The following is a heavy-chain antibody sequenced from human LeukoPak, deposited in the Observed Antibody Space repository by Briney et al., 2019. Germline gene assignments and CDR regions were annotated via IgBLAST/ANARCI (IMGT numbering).Heavy chain of an antibody. CDR2: IIPIFGTA. CDR3: ARSNEFLEWLPFSYYMDV. V-gene: IGHV1-69*05. Sequence: SVKVSCKASGGTFSSYAISWVRQAPGQGLEWMGGIIPIFGTANYAQKFQGRVTITTDESTSTAYMELSSLRSEDTAVYYCARSNEFLEWLPFSYYMDVWGKGTTVTVSS. J-gene: IGHJ6*03. CDR1: GGTFSSYA. D-gene: IGHD3-3*01.